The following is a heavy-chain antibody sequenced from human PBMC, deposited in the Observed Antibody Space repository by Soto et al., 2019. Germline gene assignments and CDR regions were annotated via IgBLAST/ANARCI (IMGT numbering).Heavy chain of an antibody. Sequence: GASVKVSCKSSGGTFSSYAISWVRQAPGQGLEWMGGIIPIFGTANYAQKFQGRVTITADESTSTAYMELSSLRSEDTAVYYCARSGTQPPDYFDYWGQGTLVTV. V-gene: IGHV1-69*13. J-gene: IGHJ4*02. CDR1: GGTFSSYA. CDR3: ARSGTQPPDYFDY. CDR2: IIPIFGTA. D-gene: IGHD1-1*01.